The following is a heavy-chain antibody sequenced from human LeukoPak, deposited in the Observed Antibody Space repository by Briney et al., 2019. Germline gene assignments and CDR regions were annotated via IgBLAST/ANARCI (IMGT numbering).Heavy chain of an antibody. CDR3: ARHRAGGSGMAVDY. D-gene: IGHD3-10*01. Sequence: SETLSLTCTVSGGSISSSSYYWGWIRQPPGKGLEWIGIIYYSGSTYYNPSLKSRLTISVDTSKNQFSLKVSSVTAADTAVYYCARHRAGGSGMAVDYWGQGTLVTVSS. CDR2: IYYSGST. V-gene: IGHV4-39*01. J-gene: IGHJ4*02. CDR1: GGSISSSSYY.